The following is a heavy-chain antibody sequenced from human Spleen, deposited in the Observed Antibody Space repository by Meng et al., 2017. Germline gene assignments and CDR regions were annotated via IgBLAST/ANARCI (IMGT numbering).Heavy chain of an antibody. V-gene: IGHV3-15*01. CDR1: GFTFSNAW. J-gene: IGHJ4*01. Sequence: GQLVRSGGGFVKPGVSLRLSCAASGFTFSNAWMTWVRQAPGKGLEWIGRMKSNVDGGTVDYAAAVKGRFFISRDDSENTFYLQMNSLKTEDTAVYYCSGHVDYWGHGTLVTVSS. CDR2: MKSNVDGGTV. CDR3: SGHVDY.